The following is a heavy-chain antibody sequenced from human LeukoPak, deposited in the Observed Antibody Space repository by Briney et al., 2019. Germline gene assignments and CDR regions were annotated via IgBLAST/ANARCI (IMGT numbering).Heavy chain of an antibody. Sequence: GGSLRLSCAASGFTFSGSAMHWVRQASGKGLEWVGRIRSKANSYATAYAASVKGRFTISRDNAKNSLYLQMNSLRAEDTAVYYCASLYGSGSYRSFDYWGQGTLVTVSS. D-gene: IGHD3-10*01. J-gene: IGHJ4*02. CDR2: IRSKANSYAT. V-gene: IGHV3-73*01. CDR1: GFTFSGSA. CDR3: ASLYGSGSYRSFDY.